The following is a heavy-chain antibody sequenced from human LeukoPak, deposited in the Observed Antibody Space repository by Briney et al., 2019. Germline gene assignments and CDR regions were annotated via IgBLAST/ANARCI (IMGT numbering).Heavy chain of an antibody. V-gene: IGHV3-48*03. Sequence: GRSLRLSCAASGFTFSTYDMNWVRQAPGKGLEWVSYISGTGNTIYYADSVKGRFTVSRDNAKNSLYLQMNSLRAEDTAVYYCAKDGDDSIEHWGQGTLVTVSS. CDR2: ISGTGNTI. J-gene: IGHJ4*02. CDR1: GFTFSTYD. D-gene: IGHD3-22*01. CDR3: AKDGDDSIEH.